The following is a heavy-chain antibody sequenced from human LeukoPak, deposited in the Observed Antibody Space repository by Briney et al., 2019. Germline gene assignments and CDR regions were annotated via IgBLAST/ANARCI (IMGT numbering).Heavy chain of an antibody. J-gene: IGHJ6*02. CDR1: GGSFSGYY. CDR3: ARGPVVVVAATLYYYGMDV. CDR2: INHSGST. D-gene: IGHD2-15*01. Sequence: SETLSLTCAVYGGSFSGYYWSWIRQPPGKGLEWIGEINHSGSTNYNPSLKSRVTISVDTSKNQFSLKLSSVTAADTAVYYCARGPVVVVAATLYYYGMDVWGQGTTVTVSS. V-gene: IGHV4-34*01.